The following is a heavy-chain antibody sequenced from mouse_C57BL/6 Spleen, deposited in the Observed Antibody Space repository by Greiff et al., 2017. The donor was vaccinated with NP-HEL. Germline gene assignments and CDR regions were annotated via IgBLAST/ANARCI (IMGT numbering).Heavy chain of an antibody. D-gene: IGHD1-1*01. V-gene: IGHV7-1*01. CDR2: SRNKANDYTT. Sequence: EVKLVESGGGLVQPGRSLRLSCATSGFTFSDFYMEWVRQAPGKGLEWIAASRNKANDYTTEYSASVKGRFIVSRDTSQSILYLQMHALRAEGTAIYYCARDAYYCGTFAYWGQGTLVTVSA. J-gene: IGHJ3*01. CDR1: GFTFSDFY. CDR3: ARDAYYCGTFAY.